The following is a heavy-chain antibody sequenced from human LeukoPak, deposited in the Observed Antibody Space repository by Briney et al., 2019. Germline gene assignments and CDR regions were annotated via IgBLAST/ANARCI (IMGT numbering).Heavy chain of an antibody. D-gene: IGHD3-3*01. CDR3: ARDPRFLEWAYGMDV. J-gene: IGHJ6*02. CDR1: GGSISSGDYY. V-gene: IGHV4-30-4*01. CDR2: IYYSGST. Sequence: SQTLSLTCTVSGGSISSGDYYWSWIRQPPGKGLEWIGYIYYSGSTYYNPSLKSRVTISVDTPKNQFSLKLSSVTAADTAVYYCARDPRFLEWAYGMDVWGQGTTVTVSS.